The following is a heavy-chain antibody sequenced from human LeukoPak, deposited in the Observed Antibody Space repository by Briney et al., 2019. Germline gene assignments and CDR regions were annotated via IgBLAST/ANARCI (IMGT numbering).Heavy chain of an antibody. V-gene: IGHV3-74*01. D-gene: IGHD4-17*01. CDR2: IYNDGSTT. CDR3: AREKDAHGDPGPLDA. Sequence: SWGSLRLSCAASGFMFSKSWMHSVRHVPGKGLVWVARIYNDGSTTNYADSVKGRFTISRDNAANTLFLQMSSLRAEDTAVYYCAREKDAHGDPGPLDAWGQGDLVTVSS. J-gene: IGHJ5*02. CDR1: GFMFSKSW.